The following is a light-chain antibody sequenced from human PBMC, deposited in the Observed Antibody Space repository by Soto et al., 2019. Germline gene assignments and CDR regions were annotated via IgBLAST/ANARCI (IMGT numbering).Light chain of an antibody. CDR1: QSIGSW. Sequence: DIQMTQSPSTLSASVGDRVTITCRASQSIGSWLAWYQQKPGKAPKLLIYAASSLQSGVPSRFSGSGSGTDFTLTISSLQRDDFAISYCQQYNPYSRTFGQGTKVEIK. CDR2: AAS. V-gene: IGKV1-5*01. J-gene: IGKJ1*01. CDR3: QQYNPYSRT.